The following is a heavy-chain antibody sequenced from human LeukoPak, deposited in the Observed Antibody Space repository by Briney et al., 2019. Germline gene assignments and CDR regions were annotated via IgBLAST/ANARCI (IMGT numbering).Heavy chain of an antibody. J-gene: IGHJ4*02. CDR1: GGAFSGYY. Sequence: PSETLSLTCAVYGGAFSGYYWSWIRQPPGKGLEWIGEINHSGSTNYNPSLKSRVTISVDTSKNQFSLKLSSVTAADTAVHYCARGVGMSWGQGTLVTVSS. D-gene: IGHD7-27*01. V-gene: IGHV4-34*01. CDR3: ARGVGMS. CDR2: INHSGST.